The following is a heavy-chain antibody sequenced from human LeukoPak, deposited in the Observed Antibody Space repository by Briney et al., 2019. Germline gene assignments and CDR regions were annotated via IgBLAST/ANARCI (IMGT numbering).Heavy chain of an antibody. J-gene: IGHJ4*02. CDR1: GFTFGGYS. V-gene: IGHV3-7*01. CDR3: GRVIAGAIDY. CDR2: INLDGSDR. Sequence: GGSLRLSCAASGFTFGGYSMTWVRQAPGTGLEWAANINLDGSDRFYVGFVKGRFTISRDNADNSLYLQMNSLRAEDTAVYYCGRVIAGAIDYWGQGTLVTVSS. D-gene: IGHD6-13*01.